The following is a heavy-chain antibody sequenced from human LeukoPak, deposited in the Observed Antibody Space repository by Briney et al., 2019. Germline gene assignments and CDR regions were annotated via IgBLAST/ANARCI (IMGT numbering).Heavy chain of an antibody. CDR1: GGTFSSYA. CDR2: IIPIFGTA. CDR3: ARGYDSSGYYYKAFDI. D-gene: IGHD3-22*01. V-gene: IGHV1-69*13. Sequence: SVKVSCKASGGTFSSYAISWVRQAPGKGLEWMGGIIPIFGTANYAQKFQGRVTITADESTSTAYMELSSLRSEDTAVYYCARGYDSSGYYYKAFDIWGQGTMVTVSS. J-gene: IGHJ3*02.